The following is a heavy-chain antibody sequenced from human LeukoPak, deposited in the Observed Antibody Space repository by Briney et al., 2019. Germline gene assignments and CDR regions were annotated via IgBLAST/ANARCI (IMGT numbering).Heavy chain of an antibody. D-gene: IGHD6-19*01. V-gene: IGHV3-23*01. CDR2: IKPDGYRT. CDR1: GFTFSTYA. J-gene: IGHJ4*02. CDR3: ASEQSGTRGWYTVDY. Sequence: GGSLRLSCAASGFTFSTYAITWVRQGPGKGLDWVSAIKPDGYRTYYANSVRGRFTIPRDNPKDTVYLQINDLRVEDTAVYYCASEQSGTRGWYTVDYWGQGTLVTVSS.